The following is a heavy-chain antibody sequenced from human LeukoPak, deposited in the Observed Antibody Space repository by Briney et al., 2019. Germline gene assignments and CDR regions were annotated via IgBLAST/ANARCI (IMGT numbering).Heavy chain of an antibody. CDR2: ITGSGNSV. D-gene: IGHD2-2*01. Sequence: PGGFLRLSCAASGFTFSDYSMNWVRQAPGKGLEWVSYITGSGNSVYYADSVEGRFTISRDNAKNSLYLQMESLRDEDTAVYYCARNLIGGSAALIDLWGQGALVTLSS. J-gene: IGHJ5*02. CDR3: ARNLIGGSAALIDL. V-gene: IGHV3-48*02. CDR1: GFTFSDYS.